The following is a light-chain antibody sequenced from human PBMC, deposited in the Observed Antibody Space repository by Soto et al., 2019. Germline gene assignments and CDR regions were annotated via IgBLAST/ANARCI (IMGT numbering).Light chain of an antibody. Sequence: DIQMTQSPSSLSASVGDRVSITCRASQGIGSWVAWYQPKPGKGPKSLIFAASSLESGVSSRFRASGSGTDFTLPIDSLHPEDSATYYCQKYHTYPLSVGGGTKVEIK. J-gene: IGKJ4*01. CDR3: QKYHTYPLS. CDR2: AAS. V-gene: IGKV1D-16*01. CDR1: QGIGSW.